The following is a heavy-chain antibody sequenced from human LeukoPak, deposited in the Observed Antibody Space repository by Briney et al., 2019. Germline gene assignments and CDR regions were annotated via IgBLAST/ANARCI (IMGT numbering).Heavy chain of an antibody. Sequence: GGSLRLSCAASGFTFSSYAVHWVRQAPGKGLEWVAVISYDGSNKYYADSVKGRFTISRDNSKNTLYLQMNSLRAEDTAVYYCARDYLDYYGSGSLKFWGQGTLVTVSS. D-gene: IGHD3-10*01. CDR3: ARDYLDYYGSGSLKF. CDR2: ISYDGSNK. J-gene: IGHJ4*02. V-gene: IGHV3-30*04. CDR1: GFTFSSYA.